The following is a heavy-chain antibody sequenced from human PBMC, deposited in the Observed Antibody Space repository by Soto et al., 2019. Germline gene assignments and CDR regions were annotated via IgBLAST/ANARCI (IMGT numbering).Heavy chain of an antibody. V-gene: IGHV4-34*01. CDR1: GGSFSGYS. J-gene: IGHJ6*02. CDR2: INHSGST. D-gene: IGHD3-10*01. Sequence: LSLTCAVYGGSFSGYSWSWIRQPPGKGLEWIGEINHSGSTNYNPSLKRRVTIAVDTSKNQFSLKLSSVTAADTAVYYCARGWGYGSGSCYRGYYYYGMDVWGQGTTVTVSS. CDR3: ARGWGYGSGSCYRGYYYYGMDV.